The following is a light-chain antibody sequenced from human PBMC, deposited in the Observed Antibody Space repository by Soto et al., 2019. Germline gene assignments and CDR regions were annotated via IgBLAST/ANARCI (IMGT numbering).Light chain of an antibody. J-gene: IGKJ4*01. CDR2: DAS. CDR3: QQRTIWPPLT. V-gene: IGKV3-11*01. Sequence: EIVLTQSPATLSLSPGERATLSCRASQSVSSYLAWYQQKPGQPPRLLIYDASSRATGIPVRFSGSGSGTDFTLTISSLEPEDFAVYYCQQRTIWPPLTFGGGTKVEMK. CDR1: QSVSSY.